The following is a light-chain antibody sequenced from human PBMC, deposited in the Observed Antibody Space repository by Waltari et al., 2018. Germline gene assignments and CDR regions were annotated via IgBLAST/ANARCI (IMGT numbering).Light chain of an antibody. CDR3: QQSNETPFT. CDR1: HNIGTY. V-gene: IGKV1-39*01. Sequence: DVQMTQAPSSLSASVGDGLTITCRASHNIGTYLNWYHQKPGKAPQLLIFNTSRLQNGVPSRFSGGASGADFTLTISSLQPEDFATYFCQQSNETPFTFGPGTRV. J-gene: IGKJ3*01. CDR2: NTS.